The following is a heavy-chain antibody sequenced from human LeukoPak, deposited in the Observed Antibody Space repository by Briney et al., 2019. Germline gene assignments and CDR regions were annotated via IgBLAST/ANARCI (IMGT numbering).Heavy chain of an antibody. J-gene: IGHJ4*02. CDR1: GGSFSGYY. V-gene: IGHV4-34*01. CDR3: ARGRWLRPVGY. Sequence: PSETLSLTCAVYGGSFSGYYWSWIRQPPGKGLEWIGEINHSGSTNYNPSLKSRVTISVDTSKNQSSLKLSSVTAADTAVYYCARGRWLRPVGYWGQGTLVTVSS. D-gene: IGHD5-12*01. CDR2: INHSGST.